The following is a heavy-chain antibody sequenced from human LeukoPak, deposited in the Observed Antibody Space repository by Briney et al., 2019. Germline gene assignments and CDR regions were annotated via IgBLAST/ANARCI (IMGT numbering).Heavy chain of an antibody. Sequence: SETLSLTCTVSGGSISSYYWSWIRQPPGKGLEWIGYIYYSGSTNYNPSLKSRVTISVDKSKNQFSLKLSSVTAADTAVYYCARTGELWSGRPLDYWGQGTLVTVSS. D-gene: IGHD1-26*01. CDR3: ARTGELWSGRPLDY. V-gene: IGHV4-59*12. CDR1: GGSISSYY. J-gene: IGHJ4*02. CDR2: IYYSGST.